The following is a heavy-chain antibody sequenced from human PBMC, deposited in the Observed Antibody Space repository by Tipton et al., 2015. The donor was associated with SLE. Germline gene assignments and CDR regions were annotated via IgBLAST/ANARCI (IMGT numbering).Heavy chain of an antibody. CDR2: IYYSGST. D-gene: IGHD1-1*01. Sequence: LRLSCTVSGGSISSGGYYWSWIRQHPGKGLEWIGYIYYSGSTYYNPSLKSRVTISVDTSKNQFSLKPSSVTAADTAVYYCARGGLEPPFRYYGMDVWGQGTTVTVSS. CDR3: ARGGLEPPFRYYGMDV. CDR1: GGSISSGGYY. V-gene: IGHV4-31*03. J-gene: IGHJ6*02.